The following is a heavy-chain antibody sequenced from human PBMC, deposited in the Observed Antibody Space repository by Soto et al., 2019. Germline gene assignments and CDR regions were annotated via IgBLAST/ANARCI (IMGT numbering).Heavy chain of an antibody. CDR1: GFTFSTYA. V-gene: IGHV3-23*01. D-gene: IGHD6-13*01. CDR3: ATGPQLCY. Sequence: EVQLLESGGGLVQPGGSLRLSCAASGFTFSTYAMSWVRQAPGKGLEWVSKIINSGGSTYYADSVKGRFTISRDNSTNTLYLQMNGVRAEDTAVYYCATGPQLCYWGQGTLVTVSS. CDR2: IINSGGST. J-gene: IGHJ4*02.